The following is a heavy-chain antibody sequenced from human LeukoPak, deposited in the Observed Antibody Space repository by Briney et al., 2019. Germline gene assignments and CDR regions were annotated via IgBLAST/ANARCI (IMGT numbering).Heavy chain of an antibody. CDR3: VRDRGYSTFDY. J-gene: IGHJ4*02. CDR1: GFSVTRYW. Sequence: GGSLRLSCAASGFSVTRYWMSWVRQAPGKGLEWVANMKEDGGEINYVDSVKGRFTISRDNAKNSLDLQMNSLRVDDTAVYYCVRDRGYSTFDYWGQGTLVIVSS. CDR2: MKEDGGEI. D-gene: IGHD4-23*01. V-gene: IGHV3-7*01.